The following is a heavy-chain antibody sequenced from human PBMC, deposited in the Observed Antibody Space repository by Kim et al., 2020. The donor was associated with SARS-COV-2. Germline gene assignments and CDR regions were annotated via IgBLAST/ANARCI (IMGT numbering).Heavy chain of an antibody. CDR3: ARSYSSGWYGIVWFDP. Sequence: SFQGQVTISADKSISTAYLQWSSLKASDTAMYYCARSYSSGWYGIVWFDPWGQGTLVTVSS. D-gene: IGHD6-19*01. V-gene: IGHV5-51*01. J-gene: IGHJ5*02.